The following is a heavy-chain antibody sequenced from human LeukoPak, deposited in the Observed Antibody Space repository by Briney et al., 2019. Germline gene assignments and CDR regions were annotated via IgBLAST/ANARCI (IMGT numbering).Heavy chain of an antibody. CDR1: GRSISSSSYY. CDR2: IYYSGST. J-gene: IGHJ4*02. V-gene: IGHV4-39*01. CDR3: ARPVYYDSSGYYYDY. Sequence: KPSETLSLTCSVSGRSISSSSYYWVWTRPPPGKGLEWMGSIYYSGSTYYNLSLKRRVTISVDTSKNQFSLKLSSVTAADTAVYYCARPVYYDSSGYYYDYWGQGTLVTVSS. D-gene: IGHD3-22*01.